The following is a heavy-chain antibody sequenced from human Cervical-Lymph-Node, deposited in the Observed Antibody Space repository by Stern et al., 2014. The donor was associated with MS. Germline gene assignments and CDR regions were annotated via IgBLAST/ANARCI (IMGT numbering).Heavy chain of an antibody. CDR2: IYPGDSET. V-gene: IGHV5-51*03. J-gene: IGHJ3*02. D-gene: IGHD3-16*01. CDR3: ARGIRDSRYYYSTPSDAYDI. Sequence: EVQLVESGSEVMKPGGSLKISCEASGYNFATYWIGWLRQVPGKGLEWMGFIYPGDSETKYSPSFQGQVTLSADKSMNTAYLQLHGLEVPVTAMYYCARGIRDSRYYYSTPSDAYDIWGQGTMVTVSS. CDR1: GYNFATYW.